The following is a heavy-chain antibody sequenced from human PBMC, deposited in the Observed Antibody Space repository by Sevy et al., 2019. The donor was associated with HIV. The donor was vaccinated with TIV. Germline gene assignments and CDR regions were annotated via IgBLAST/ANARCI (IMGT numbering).Heavy chain of an antibody. CDR1: GFTFTDSS. J-gene: IGHJ4*02. CDR3: TRTWSSSFFPDFDY. D-gene: IGHD3-3*01. Sequence: GGPLRLSCAASGFTFTDSSIHWVRQASGKGLEWVGRIRAKSYTDATPHAASVKGRFTISRDDSKNTAFLQMSGLKSEDTAVYYCTRTWSSSFFPDFDYWGQGTLVTVSS. V-gene: IGHV3-73*01. CDR2: IRAKSYTDAT.